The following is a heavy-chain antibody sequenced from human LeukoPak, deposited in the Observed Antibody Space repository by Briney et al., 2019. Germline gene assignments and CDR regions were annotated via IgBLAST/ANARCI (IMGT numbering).Heavy chain of an antibody. CDR3: ARDGYYYSSGYYPTDY. CDR2: ISAYNGNT. CDR1: GYTFTSYG. J-gene: IGHJ4*02. D-gene: IGHD3-22*01. Sequence: ASVKLSCKASGYTFTSYGISWVRQAPGQGHERMGWISAYNGNTNYAQKLQGRVTMNTDTSTSTAYMELRSLRSDDTAVYYCARDGYYYSSGYYPTDYWGQGTLVTVSS. V-gene: IGHV1-18*01.